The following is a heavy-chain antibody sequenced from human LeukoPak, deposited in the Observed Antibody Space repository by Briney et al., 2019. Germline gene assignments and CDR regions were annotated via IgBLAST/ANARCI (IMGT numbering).Heavy chain of an antibody. CDR1: GYGFTSYW. J-gene: IGHJ4*02. D-gene: IGHD3-22*01. Sequence: PGESLKISCRGSGYGFTSYWIVWVRQMPGKGLAWMGIIYPVDSDTRYSPSFQGQVTMSADKSINTVYLQWSSLQASDTAMYYCARQSSAYDSSWDYWGRGTLVTVSS. CDR3: ARQSSAYDSSWDY. V-gene: IGHV5-51*01. CDR2: IYPVDSDT.